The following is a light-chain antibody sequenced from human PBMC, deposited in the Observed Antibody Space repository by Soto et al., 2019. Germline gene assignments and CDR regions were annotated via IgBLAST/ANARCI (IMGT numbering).Light chain of an antibody. CDR2: DAS. J-gene: IGKJ1*01. V-gene: IGKV1-5*01. Sequence: DIQMTQSPSTLSASVGDRVTITCRASQSISSWLAWYQQKPGKAPKLLIYDASRLESGVPSRFSVSGSGTEFTLTISSLQPDDFATYYCQQYNSYSTFGQGTKVEIK. CDR3: QQYNSYST. CDR1: QSISSW.